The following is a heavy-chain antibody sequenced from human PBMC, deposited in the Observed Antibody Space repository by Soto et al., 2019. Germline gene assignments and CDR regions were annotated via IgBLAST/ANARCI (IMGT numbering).Heavy chain of an antibody. J-gene: IGHJ5*02. V-gene: IGHV4-31*03. CDR2: IYYSGST. Sequence: SETLSLTCTVSGGSISSGGYYWSWIRQHPGKGLEWIGYIYYSGSTYYNPSLKSRVTISVDTSKNQFSLKLSSVTAADTAVYYCARDRVSWRGYNWFDPWGQGTLVTVSS. CDR3: ARDRVSWRGYNWFDP. D-gene: IGHD3-10*01. CDR1: GGSISSGGYY.